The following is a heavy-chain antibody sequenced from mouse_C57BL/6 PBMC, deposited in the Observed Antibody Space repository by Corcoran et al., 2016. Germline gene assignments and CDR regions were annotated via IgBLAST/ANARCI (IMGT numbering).Heavy chain of an antibody. CDR1: GYTFTDYY. CDR3: APGWVVGPYAMDY. D-gene: IGHD1-1*01. V-gene: IGHV1-26*01. CDR2: INPNNGGT. J-gene: IGHJ4*01. Sequence: EVQLQQSGPELVKPGASVKISCKASGYTFTDYYMNWVKQSHGKSLEWIGDINPNNGGTSYNQKFKGKATLTVDKSSSTAYMELRSLTSEDSAVYYCAPGWVVGPYAMDYWGQGTSVTVSS.